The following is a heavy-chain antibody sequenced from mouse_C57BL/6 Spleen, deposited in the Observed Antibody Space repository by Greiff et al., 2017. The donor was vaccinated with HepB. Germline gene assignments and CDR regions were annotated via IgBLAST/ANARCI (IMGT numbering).Heavy chain of an antibody. D-gene: IGHD2-4*01. V-gene: IGHV1-72*01. J-gene: IGHJ2*01. CDR3: ARSGLYYDYEGGGFDY. CDR1: GYTFTRYW. CDR2: IDPNSGGT. Sequence: QQSCTASGYTFTRYWMHWVKQRPGRGLEWIGRIDPNSGGTKYNEKFKSKATLTVDKPSSTAYMQLSSLTSEDSAVYYCARSGLYYDYEGGGFDYWGQGTTLTVSS.